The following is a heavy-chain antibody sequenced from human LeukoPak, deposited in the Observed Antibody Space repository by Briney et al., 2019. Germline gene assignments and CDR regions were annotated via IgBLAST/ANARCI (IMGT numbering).Heavy chain of an antibody. CDR2: IYYNSGGT. Sequence: ASVTVSCKAFGYTFTGYHIHWVRQAPGQGLEWMGRIYYNSGGTNYAQKFQGRVTMTRDTSISTAYMELSRLRSDDTAVYYCARDRSDAFDFWGQGTMVTVSS. CDR3: ARDRSDAFDF. CDR1: GYTFTGYH. V-gene: IGHV1-2*06. J-gene: IGHJ3*01.